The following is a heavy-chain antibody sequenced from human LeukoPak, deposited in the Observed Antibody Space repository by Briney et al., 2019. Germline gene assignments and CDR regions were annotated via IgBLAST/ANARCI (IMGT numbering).Heavy chain of an antibody. D-gene: IGHD3-16*02. Sequence: PSETLSLTCNVYGGSLSGYYWNWIRQPPGKGLEWIGEVNHSGSTNYNPSLKSRVIISVDTSKNQFSLKLSSVTAADTAVYYCARGLDFVWGSYRYSSSDGFDIWGQGTMVTVSS. J-gene: IGHJ3*02. CDR1: GGSLSGYY. CDR2: VNHSGST. CDR3: ARGLDFVWGSYRYSSSDGFDI. V-gene: IGHV4-34*01.